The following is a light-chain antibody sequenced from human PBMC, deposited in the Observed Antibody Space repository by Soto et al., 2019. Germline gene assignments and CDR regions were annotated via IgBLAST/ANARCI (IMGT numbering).Light chain of an antibody. Sequence: QSALTQPASASGSPGQSITISCTGTSSDIGNYDFVSWYQQVPGTAPKAMIYEVSSRPSGVSNRFSGSKSGNTASLTISGLQAEDEAYYYCSSYTTSTSFILFGGGTQLTVL. V-gene: IGLV2-14*01. CDR3: SSYTTSTSFIL. CDR1: SSDIGNYDF. J-gene: IGLJ2*01. CDR2: EVS.